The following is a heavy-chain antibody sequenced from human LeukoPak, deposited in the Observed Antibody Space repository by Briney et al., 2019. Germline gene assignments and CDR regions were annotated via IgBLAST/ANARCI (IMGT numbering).Heavy chain of an antibody. Sequence: PGGSLRLSCAASGFTLSSYAMSWIRQAPGKGLEWVSAISGSGGSTYYADSVKGRFTISRDNSKNTLYLQMNSLRAEDTALYYCARGQEYYYDSSAYPKFDYWGQGTLVTVSS. CDR1: GFTLSSYA. CDR3: ARGQEYYYDSSAYPKFDY. D-gene: IGHD3-22*01. CDR2: ISGSGGST. J-gene: IGHJ4*02. V-gene: IGHV3-23*01.